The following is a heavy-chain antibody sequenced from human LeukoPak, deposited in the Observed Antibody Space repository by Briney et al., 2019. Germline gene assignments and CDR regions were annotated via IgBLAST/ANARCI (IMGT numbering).Heavy chain of an antibody. V-gene: IGHV3-7*01. Sequence: PGRSLRLSCAASGFTFSSYGMHWVRQAPGKGLEWVANIKQDGSEIYYVDSVKGRFTISRDNAKNSLYLQMNSLRAEDTAVYYCARDWAYLYWGQGTLVTVSS. J-gene: IGHJ4*02. CDR1: GFTFSSYG. CDR3: ARDWAYLY. CDR2: IKQDGSEI. D-gene: IGHD2-2*01.